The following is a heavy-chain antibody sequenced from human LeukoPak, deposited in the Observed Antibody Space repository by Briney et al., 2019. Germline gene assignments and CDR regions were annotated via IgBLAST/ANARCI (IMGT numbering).Heavy chain of an antibody. J-gene: IGHJ6*02. CDR3: ARDRMGYCCGDCYSEAYYYYYYGMDV. V-gene: IGHV4-59*01. CDR1: GGSISSYY. CDR2: IYYSGST. D-gene: IGHD2-21*02. Sequence: PSETLSLTCTVSGGSISSYYWSWIRQPPGKGLEWIGYIYYSGSTNYNPSLKSRVTISVDTSKNQFSLKLSSVTAADTAVYYCARDRMGYCCGDCYSEAYYYYYYGMDVWGQGTTVTVSS.